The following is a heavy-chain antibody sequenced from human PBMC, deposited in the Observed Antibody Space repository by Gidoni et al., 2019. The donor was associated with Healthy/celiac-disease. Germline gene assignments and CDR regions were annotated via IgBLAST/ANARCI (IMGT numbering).Heavy chain of an antibody. CDR3: ARHRLEIAARFCPMGCAANWFDP. J-gene: IGHJ5*02. CDR1: GGPISSSSSY. CDR2: IYYSGST. V-gene: IGHV4-39*01. Sequence: QLQLQESGPGLVKPSETLSLTCTVPGGPISSSSSYWGWFRQPPGKGLEWIGGIYYSGSTYYNPSLKSRVTISVDTSKNQFSLKLSSVTAADTAVYYCARHRLEIAARFCPMGCAANWFDPWGQGTLVTVSS. D-gene: IGHD6-6*01.